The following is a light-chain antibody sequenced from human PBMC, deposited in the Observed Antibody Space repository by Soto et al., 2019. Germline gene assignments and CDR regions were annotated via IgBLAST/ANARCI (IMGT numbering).Light chain of an antibody. V-gene: IGKV3-15*01. CDR3: QQYNNWPPWT. CDR2: GAS. J-gene: IGKJ1*01. Sequence: EIVMTQSPATLSVSPRERATLSCRASQSVSSNLAWYQQKPGQAPRLLIYGASTMATGIPARFSGSGSGTEFTPTISSLQSEDFAVDYCQQYNNWPPWTFGQGTKVEIK. CDR1: QSVSSN.